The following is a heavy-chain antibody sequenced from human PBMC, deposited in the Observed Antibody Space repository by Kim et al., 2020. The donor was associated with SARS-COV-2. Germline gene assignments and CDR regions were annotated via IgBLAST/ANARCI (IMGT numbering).Heavy chain of an antibody. CDR3: ARGKPLGYSGYSSGMGFDP. J-gene: IGHJ5*02. V-gene: IGHV4-34*01. Sequence: SRVPISVDTSKNQFSLKLSSVTAADTAVYYCARGKPLGYSGYSSGMGFDPWGQGTLVTVSS. D-gene: IGHD5-12*01.